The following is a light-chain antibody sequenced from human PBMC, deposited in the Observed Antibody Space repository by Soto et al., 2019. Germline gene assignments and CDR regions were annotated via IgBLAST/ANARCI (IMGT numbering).Light chain of an antibody. CDR1: QSVRGNN. CDR3: QQYVSLPLT. Sequence: IVLTQSPGTLSLSPGESVTLSCRASQSVRGNNLVWYQQRPGQAPRFLISNASRRATGIPDRFRGSGSGTDFSLSISRLEPEDSAVYYCQQYVSLPLTFGGGTKVEIK. J-gene: IGKJ4*01. CDR2: NAS. V-gene: IGKV3-20*01.